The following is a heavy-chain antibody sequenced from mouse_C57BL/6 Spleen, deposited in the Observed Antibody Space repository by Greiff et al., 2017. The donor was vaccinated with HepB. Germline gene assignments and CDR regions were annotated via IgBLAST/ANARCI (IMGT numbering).Heavy chain of an antibody. CDR2: IYPRSGNT. Sequence: VQLQQSGAELARPGASVKLSCKASGYTFTSYGISWVKQRTGQGLEWIGEIYPRSGNTYYNEKFKGKATLTADKSSSTAYMELRSLTSEDSAVYFCARGVMDGYYFFYAMDYWGQGTSVTVSS. CDR3: ARGVMDGYYFFYAMDY. CDR1: GYTFTSYG. J-gene: IGHJ4*01. D-gene: IGHD2-3*01. V-gene: IGHV1-81*01.